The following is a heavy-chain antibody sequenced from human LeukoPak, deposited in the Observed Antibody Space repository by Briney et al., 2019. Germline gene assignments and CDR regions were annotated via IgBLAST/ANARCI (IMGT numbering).Heavy chain of an antibody. CDR3: ASVAGTDFQFDY. Sequence: SETLSLTCTVSGGSISSYYWSWIRQPPGKGLEWIGYIYYSGSTNYNPSLKSRVTISVDTSKNQFSLKLSSVTAADTAVYYCASVAGTDFQFDYWGQGTLVTVSS. V-gene: IGHV4-59*08. CDR2: IYYSGST. J-gene: IGHJ4*02. D-gene: IGHD6-13*01. CDR1: GGSISSYY.